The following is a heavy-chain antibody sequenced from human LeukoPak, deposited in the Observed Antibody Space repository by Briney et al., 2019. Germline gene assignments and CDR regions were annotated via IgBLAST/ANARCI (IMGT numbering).Heavy chain of an antibody. CDR1: GGSISSSSYY. CDR2: IYYSGST. V-gene: IGHV4-39*07. J-gene: IGHJ6*02. D-gene: IGHD1-1*01. CDR3: ARDLYGPEHQTEYYYYYGMDV. Sequence: SETLSLTCTVSGGSISSSSYYWGWIRQPPGKGLEWIGSIYYSGSTYYNPSLKSRVTISVDTSKNQFSPKLSPVTAADTAVYYCARDLYGPEHQTEYYYYYGMDVWGQGTTVTVSS.